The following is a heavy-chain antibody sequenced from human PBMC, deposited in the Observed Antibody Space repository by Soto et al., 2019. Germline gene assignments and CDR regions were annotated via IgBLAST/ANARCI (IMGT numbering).Heavy chain of an antibody. CDR1: GFSLSTSGVG. CDR2: IYWDDDK. V-gene: IGHV2-5*02. J-gene: IGHJ4*02. CDR3: AHTTSEFGY. Sequence: QITLKESGPTLVKPTQTLTLTCTFSGFSLSTSGVGVGWIRQPPGKALEWLALIYWDDDKRYNPSLKSRLTIPKDTSKNQVVLTMTNRDPVDTATYYCAHTTSEFGYWGQGTLVTVSS.